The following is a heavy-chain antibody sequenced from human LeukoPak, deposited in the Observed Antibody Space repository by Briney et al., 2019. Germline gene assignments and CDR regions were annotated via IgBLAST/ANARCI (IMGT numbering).Heavy chain of an antibody. Sequence: GRSLRLSCAASGFTFSSYGMHGVRQAPGKGLVWVSRIKSDGSTTDYVDSVKGRFTISRDNAKNTLYLQMNSLRDEDTAVYYCARGTWGLFDYWGQGILVTVSS. CDR1: GFTFSSYG. D-gene: IGHD7-27*01. CDR3: ARGTWGLFDY. V-gene: IGHV3-74*01. CDR2: IKSDGSTT. J-gene: IGHJ4*02.